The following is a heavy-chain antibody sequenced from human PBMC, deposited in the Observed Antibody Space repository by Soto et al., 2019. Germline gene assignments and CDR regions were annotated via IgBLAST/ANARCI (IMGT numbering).Heavy chain of an antibody. CDR1: GFTFSNAL. V-gene: IGHV3-15*01. Sequence: KPGGSLRLSCAASGFTFSNALMSWVRQAPGKGLEWVGRIKSKTDGGTTDYAAPVKGRFTISRDDSKNTLYLQMNSLKTEDTAVYYCTTTPPSSSWAYYYYGMDVWGQGTTVTVSS. CDR3: TTTPPSSSWAYYYYGMDV. J-gene: IGHJ6*02. D-gene: IGHD6-13*01. CDR2: IKSKTDGGTT.